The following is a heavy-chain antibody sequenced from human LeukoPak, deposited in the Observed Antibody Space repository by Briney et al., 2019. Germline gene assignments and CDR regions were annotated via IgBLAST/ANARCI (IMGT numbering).Heavy chain of an antibody. J-gene: IGHJ4*02. V-gene: IGHV3-30-3*01. D-gene: IGHD4-17*01. Sequence: GGSLRLSCAASGFTFSSYAMHWFRQAPGKGLEWVAVISYDGNNKYYADSVKGRFTISRDNSKNTLYLQMNSLRAEDTAVYYCASAYDYGDYYFDYWGQGTLVTVSS. CDR3: ASAYDYGDYYFDY. CDR2: ISYDGNNK. CDR1: GFTFSSYA.